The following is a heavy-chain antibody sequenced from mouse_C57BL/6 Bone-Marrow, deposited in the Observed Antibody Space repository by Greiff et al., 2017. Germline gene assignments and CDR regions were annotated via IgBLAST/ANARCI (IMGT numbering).Heavy chain of an antibody. V-gene: IGHV5-2*01. CDR2: INSDGGST. Sequence: EVKLQESGGGLVQPGESLKLSCESNEYEFPSHDMSWVRKTPEKRLELVAAINSDGGSTYYPDTMERRIIISRDNTKKTLYLQMSSLRSEDTALYYCARHSVVAPPYWYFDVWGTGTTVTVSS. D-gene: IGHD1-1*01. J-gene: IGHJ1*03. CDR1: EYEFPSHD. CDR3: ARHSVVAPPYWYFDV.